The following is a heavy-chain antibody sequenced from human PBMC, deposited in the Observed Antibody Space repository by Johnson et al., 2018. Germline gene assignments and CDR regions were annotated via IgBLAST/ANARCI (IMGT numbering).Heavy chain of an antibody. CDR3: ARGFHDFWSGQGYGLDV. Sequence: QVQLQQWGAGLLKXSETLSLICTVYGGSFSGHYWSWIRQPPGKGLEWIGEINRGGSTNYNPSLKRRVTISIDTSKNQFALKGKSLTAAAPAVYYCARGFHDFWSGQGYGLDVWGQGTTVTVSS. D-gene: IGHD3-3*01. CDR2: INRGGST. J-gene: IGHJ6*02. CDR1: GGSFSGHY. V-gene: IGHV4-34*01.